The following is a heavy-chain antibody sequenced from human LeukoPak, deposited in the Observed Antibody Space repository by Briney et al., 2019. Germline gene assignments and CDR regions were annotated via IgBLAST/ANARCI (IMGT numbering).Heavy chain of an antibody. J-gene: IGHJ4*02. D-gene: IGHD5-12*01. CDR3: ARGGRGGYDFETPESLDY. CDR1: GGSFRSSSYY. Sequence: SETLSLTCTVSGGSFRSSSYYWGWIRQTPGKGLEWIGCIYYSGSTYYNPSLKSRVTISVDTSENQFSLKLSSVTAADTAVYYCARGGRGGYDFETPESLDYWGQGTLVTVSS. CDR2: IYYSGST. V-gene: IGHV4-39*01.